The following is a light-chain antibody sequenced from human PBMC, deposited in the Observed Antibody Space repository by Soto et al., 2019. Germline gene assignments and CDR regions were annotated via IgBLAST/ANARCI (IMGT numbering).Light chain of an antibody. J-gene: IGLJ3*02. CDR2: EDT. CDR3: SSYAGCAL. CDR1: SSDVTNYNL. V-gene: IGLV2-23*01. Sequence: QSALAQPASVSGSPGQSITISCTATSSDVTNYNLVSWYQQRPGEAPGLIIYEDTKRPSGVSHRFSGSRSYNTASLTISGLQTGEEGDFYCSSYAGCALFRGGTKLTVL.